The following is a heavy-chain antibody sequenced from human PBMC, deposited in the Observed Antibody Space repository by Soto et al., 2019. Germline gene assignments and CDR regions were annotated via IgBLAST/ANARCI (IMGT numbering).Heavy chain of an antibody. CDR3: ARGRTVRY. CDR1: GGSFSGYY. V-gene: IGHV4-34*02. J-gene: IGHJ4*02. CDR2: ITHSGST. D-gene: IGHD6-6*01. Sequence: QVQLQQWGAGLLKPSETLSLTCAVYGGSFSGYYWSWIRQSPGKGLEWIGEITHSGSTNYNSSLKSRVTISVDTSKNQFSLKLSSVTAADTAVYHCARGRTVRYWGQGTLVTVSS.